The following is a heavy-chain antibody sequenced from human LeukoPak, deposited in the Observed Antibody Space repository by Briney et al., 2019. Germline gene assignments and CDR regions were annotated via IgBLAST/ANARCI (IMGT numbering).Heavy chain of an antibody. CDR1: GYTFTGYY. V-gene: IGHV1-2*02. CDR2: INPNSGGT. J-gene: IGHJ6*02. Sequence: ASVKVSCKASGYTFTGYYMHWVRQAPGQGLEWMGWINPNSGGTNYAQKFQGRVTMTRDTSISTAYMELSRLRSDDTAVYYCARGRSRRIYYDSSGYYVGRASDYYYGMDVWGQGTTVIVSS. CDR3: ARGRSRRIYYDSSGYYVGRASDYYYGMDV. D-gene: IGHD3-22*01.